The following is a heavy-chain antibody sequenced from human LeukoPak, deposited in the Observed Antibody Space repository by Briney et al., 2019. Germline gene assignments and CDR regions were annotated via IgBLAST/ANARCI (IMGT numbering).Heavy chain of an antibody. J-gene: IGHJ4*02. CDR2: INTKGET. V-gene: IGHV4-4*09. CDR3: ATSNDAKIAPFDH. Sequence: SETLSLTCTVSGVSMSAYQWSWVRQSPEKGLEWIGCINTKGETSYNPSLKSRVTTSVDTSKSQFSLRLTSVAAADTAVYYCATSNDAKIAPFDHWGQGAPVTVSS. CDR1: GVSMSAYQ. D-gene: IGHD2-21*01.